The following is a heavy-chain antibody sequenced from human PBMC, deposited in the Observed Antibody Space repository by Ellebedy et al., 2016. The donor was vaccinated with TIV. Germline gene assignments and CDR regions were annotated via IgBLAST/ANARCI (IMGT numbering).Heavy chain of an antibody. J-gene: IGHJ6*02. Sequence: PGGSLRLSCAASGFTFNSYAMSWVRQAPGKGLEWVSTISSTGSRTYYADSVEGRFIISRDNSKKTLYLQMNSLRAEDTAVYYCAKDKVFGDSKWEIDVWGQGTTVTVSS. CDR2: ISSTGSRT. V-gene: IGHV3-23*01. CDR1: GFTFNSYA. CDR3: AKDKVFGDSKWEIDV. D-gene: IGHD4-17*01.